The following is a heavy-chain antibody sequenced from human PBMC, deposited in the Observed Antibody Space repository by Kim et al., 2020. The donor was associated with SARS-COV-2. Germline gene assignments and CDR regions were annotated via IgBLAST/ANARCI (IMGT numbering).Heavy chain of an antibody. Sequence: FQGRVTITADKSTSTAYMELSSLRSEDTAVYYCARDYRSAAGTFHAFDIWGQGTMVTVSS. CDR3: ARDYRSAAGTFHAFDI. V-gene: IGHV1-69*04. D-gene: IGHD6-13*01. J-gene: IGHJ3*02.